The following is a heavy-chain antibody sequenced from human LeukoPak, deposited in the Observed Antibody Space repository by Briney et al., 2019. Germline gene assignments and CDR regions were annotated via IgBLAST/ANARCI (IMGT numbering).Heavy chain of an antibody. CDR2: IYYSGST. CDR3: AREGGTIFGVVKGFDP. V-gene: IGHV4-30-4*01. Sequence: PSQTLSLTCTVSGGSISSGDYYWSWVRQPPGEGLEWIGYIYYSGSTYYNPSLKSRVTISVDTSKNQFSLKLSSVTAADTAVYYCAREGGTIFGVVKGFDPWGQGTLVTVSS. D-gene: IGHD3-3*01. J-gene: IGHJ5*02. CDR1: GGSISSGDYY.